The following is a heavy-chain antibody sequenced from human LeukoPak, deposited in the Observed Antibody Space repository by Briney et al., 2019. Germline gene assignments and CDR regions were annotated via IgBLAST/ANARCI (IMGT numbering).Heavy chain of an antibody. CDR1: GYTFTSYG. V-gene: IGHV1-18*01. CDR2: ISAYNGNT. D-gene: IGHD6-19*01. Sequence: ASVKVSCKASGYTFTSYGISWVRQAPGQGLEWMGWISAYNGNTNYAQKLQGRVTMTTDTSTSTAYMELRSLRSDDTAVYYCATKINSGWHGPGAFDIWGQGTMVTVSS. J-gene: IGHJ3*02. CDR3: ATKINSGWHGPGAFDI.